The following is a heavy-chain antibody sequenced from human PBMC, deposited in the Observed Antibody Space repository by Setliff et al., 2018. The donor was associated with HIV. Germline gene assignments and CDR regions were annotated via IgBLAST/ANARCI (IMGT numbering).Heavy chain of an antibody. CDR2: IYYSGGT. V-gene: IGHV4-59*01. J-gene: IGHJ4*02. Sequence: PSETLSLTCTVSGGSISSYYWSWIRQPPGKGLEWIGYIYYSGGTNYNPSLKSRVTISVDTSKNQFSLKLSSVTAADTAVYYCARAADYGSGSYIGYWGQGTLVTVSS. D-gene: IGHD3-10*01. CDR3: ARAADYGSGSYIGY. CDR1: GGSISSYY.